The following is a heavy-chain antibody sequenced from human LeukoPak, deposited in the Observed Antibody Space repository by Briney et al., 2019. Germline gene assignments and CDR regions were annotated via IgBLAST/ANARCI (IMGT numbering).Heavy chain of an antibody. D-gene: IGHD4-23*01. V-gene: IGHV4-61*01. CDR1: GGSVSSGSYY. J-gene: IGHJ4*02. CDR2: IYYSGST. Sequence: SETLSLTCTVSGGSVSSGSYYWSWIRQPPGKGLEWIGYIYYSGSTNYSPSLKSRVTISVDTSKNQFSLKLSSVTAADTAVYFCARSTTVVPDYWGQGTLVTVSS. CDR3: ARSTTVVPDY.